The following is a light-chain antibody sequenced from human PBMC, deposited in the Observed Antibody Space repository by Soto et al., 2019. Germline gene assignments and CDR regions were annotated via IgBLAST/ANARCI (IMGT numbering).Light chain of an antibody. Sequence: QYALTQPASVSGSPGQSIAISCTGTSSDVGGYNYVSWYQQHPGKAPKPMIFDVSHRPSGVSNRFSGSKSGNTASLTISGLQAEDEADYYCWSYSGSSTLVVFGGGTKLTVL. CDR3: WSYSGSSTLVV. CDR2: DVS. CDR1: SSDVGGYNY. V-gene: IGLV2-14*01. J-gene: IGLJ2*01.